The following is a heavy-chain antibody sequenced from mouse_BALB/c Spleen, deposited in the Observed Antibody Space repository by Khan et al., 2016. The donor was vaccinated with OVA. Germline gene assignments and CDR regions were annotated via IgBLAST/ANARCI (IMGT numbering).Heavy chain of an antibody. J-gene: IGHJ2*01. V-gene: IGHV1-4*01. CDR3: ARKSTRASY. D-gene: IGHD3-1*01. CDR2: INPSSGYT. CDR1: GYTFTSYT. Sequence: QVQLKQSGVELVKPGASVKMSCKASGYTFTSYTMHWVKQRPGQGLEWIGYINPSSGYTKYNQTFKDKATLTADKSSSPAYMQLSSLTSEDSAVYYSARKSTRASYWGQGTTLTVSS.